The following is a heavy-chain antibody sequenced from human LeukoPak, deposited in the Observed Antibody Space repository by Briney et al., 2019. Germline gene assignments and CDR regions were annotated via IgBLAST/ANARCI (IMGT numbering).Heavy chain of an antibody. J-gene: IGHJ4*02. D-gene: IGHD6-6*01. Sequence: PSETLSLTCTVSGGSINNSSYYWGWIRQPPGKGLEWIGSIYYSGSTYYNPSLKSRVTISVDTSKSQFSLKLSSVTAADTAVYYCARSVWYSSSSPSFAYYFDSWGQGTLATVSS. CDR1: GGSINNSSYY. CDR2: IYYSGST. CDR3: ARSVWYSSSSPSFAYYFDS. V-gene: IGHV4-39*07.